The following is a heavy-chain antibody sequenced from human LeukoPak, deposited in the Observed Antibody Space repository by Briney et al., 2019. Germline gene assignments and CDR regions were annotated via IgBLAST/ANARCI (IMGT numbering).Heavy chain of an antibody. CDR1: GGSFSGYY. D-gene: IGHD1-26*01. Sequence: SETLSLTCAVYGGSFSGYYWSWIPQTPRKGLEWIGELTHSGSTNYNPYIKRRVNISLDTSMHKISLKLSSVTAADTAGYYCASARPDGRNYMDVWGEGTTVTVSS. J-gene: IGHJ6*03. V-gene: IGHV4-34*01. CDR3: ASARPDGRNYMDV. CDR2: LTHSGST.